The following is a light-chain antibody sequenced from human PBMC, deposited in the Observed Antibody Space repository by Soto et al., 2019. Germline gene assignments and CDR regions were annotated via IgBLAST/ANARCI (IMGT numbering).Light chain of an antibody. Sequence: ALTQPASVSGSPGQSITISCTGTSSDIGDSNYVSWYQQHPGKAPKLVIYDVSNRPSGVSNRFSGSKSANTASLTISGLQAEDEADYYCSSFRSSSTSCVFGTGTKVTVL. CDR1: SSDIGDSNY. CDR3: SSFRSSSTSCV. V-gene: IGLV2-14*03. J-gene: IGLJ1*01. CDR2: DVS.